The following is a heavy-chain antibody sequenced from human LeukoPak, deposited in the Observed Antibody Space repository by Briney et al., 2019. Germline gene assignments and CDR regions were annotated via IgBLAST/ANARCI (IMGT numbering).Heavy chain of an antibody. J-gene: IGHJ5*02. Sequence: GESLKISCKGSGYSFTSYWIGWVRQMPGKGLEWMGIIYPGDSDTRYSPSFQGQVIISADKSISTAYLQWSSLKASDTAMYYCARGSKYQLHWFDPWGQGTLVTVSS. D-gene: IGHD2-2*01. CDR2: IYPGDSDT. V-gene: IGHV5-51*01. CDR3: ARGSKYQLHWFDP. CDR1: GYSFTSYW.